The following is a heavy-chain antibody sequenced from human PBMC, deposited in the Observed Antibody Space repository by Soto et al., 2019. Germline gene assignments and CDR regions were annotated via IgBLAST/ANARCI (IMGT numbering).Heavy chain of an antibody. Sequence: QLQLQESGPGLVKPSESLFLMSTVSGDSLNNGAYYWGWVRQPPGMGLEWIGSISYIGTTYYNPSLKSRVTISVDTSKNQFSLTLTSVTVADTAMYYCVRQDGDNWFDSWGQGALVTFSS. CDR1: GDSLNNGAYY. D-gene: IGHD4-17*01. CDR2: ISYIGTT. V-gene: IGHV4-39*01. CDR3: VRQDGDNWFDS. J-gene: IGHJ5*01.